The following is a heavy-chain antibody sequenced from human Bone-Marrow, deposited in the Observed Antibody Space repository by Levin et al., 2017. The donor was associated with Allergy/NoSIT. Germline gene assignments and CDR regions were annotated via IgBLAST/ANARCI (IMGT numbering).Heavy chain of an antibody. J-gene: IGHJ4*02. V-gene: IGHV3-74*03. Sequence: LSLTCAASGFTFSSYWMHWVRQPPGKGLLWVARINRDGSSTKYVDSVKGRFTISRDNAKNTLYLQMDSLRVEDTSVYYCASYNWNYEVEYWGQGTLVIVSS. CDR3: ASYNWNYEVEY. CDR2: INRDGSST. CDR1: GFTFSSYW. D-gene: IGHD1-7*01.